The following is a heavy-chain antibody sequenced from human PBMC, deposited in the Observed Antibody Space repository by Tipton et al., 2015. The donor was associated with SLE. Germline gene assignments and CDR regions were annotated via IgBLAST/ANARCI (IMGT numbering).Heavy chain of an antibody. CDR1: GFTFSSYW. J-gene: IGHJ3*02. Sequence: SLRLSCAASGFTFSSYWMSWVRQAPGKGLEWVANIKQDGSEKYYVDSVKGRFTISRDNAKNSLYLQMNSLRAEDTAVYYCARVLRYCSSTSCYTLGDAFDIWGQGTMVTVSS. V-gene: IGHV3-7*03. CDR2: IKQDGSEK. CDR3: ARVLRYCSSTSCYTLGDAFDI. D-gene: IGHD2-2*02.